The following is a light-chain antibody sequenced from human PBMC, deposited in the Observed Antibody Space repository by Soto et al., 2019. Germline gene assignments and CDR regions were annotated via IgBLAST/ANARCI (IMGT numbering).Light chain of an antibody. CDR1: SSNIGAGYD. Sequence: VLTQPPSVSGAPGQRVTISCTGRSSNIGAGYDVHWYQQLPGTAPKLLIYGNNNRPSGVPDRFSGSKSGTSASLAITGLQAEDEADYYCQSYDSSLSGWVFGGGTKVTVL. CDR3: QSYDSSLSGWV. V-gene: IGLV1-40*01. CDR2: GNN. J-gene: IGLJ3*02.